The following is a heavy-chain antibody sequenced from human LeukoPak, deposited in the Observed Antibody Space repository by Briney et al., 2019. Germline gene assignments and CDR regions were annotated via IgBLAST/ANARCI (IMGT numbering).Heavy chain of an antibody. V-gene: IGHV3-30*02. Sequence: PGGSLRLSCAASGFTFSNYAMHWVRQAPGKGLEWVTFKRYDGSNKYYAESVKGRFTISRDNSKNTLYLQMSSLRAEDTAVYYCAKAIHSSSSGVVDYWGQGTLVTVSS. J-gene: IGHJ4*02. CDR3: AKAIHSSSSGVVDY. CDR1: GFTFSNYA. CDR2: KRYDGSNK. D-gene: IGHD6-6*01.